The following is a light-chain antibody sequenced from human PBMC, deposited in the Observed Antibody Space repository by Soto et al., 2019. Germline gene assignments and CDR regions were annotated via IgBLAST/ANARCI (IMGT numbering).Light chain of an antibody. Sequence: IHMTHSPSSLSASVLYRVTITFRASQSIRDFLNWYQQKPGKAPKLLISSASSLQSGVPARFSGSGSGADFTLSITSLQPEDFATYYCQQSYGAPITFGQGTRLEIK. V-gene: IGKV1-39*01. CDR3: QQSYGAPIT. CDR1: QSIRDF. J-gene: IGKJ5*01. CDR2: SAS.